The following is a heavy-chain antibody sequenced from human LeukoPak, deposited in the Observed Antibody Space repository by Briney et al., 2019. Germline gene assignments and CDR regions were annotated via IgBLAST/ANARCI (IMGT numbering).Heavy chain of an antibody. CDR3: ARSYSNRQLVRRWFDP. V-gene: IGHV4-34*01. D-gene: IGHD6-13*01. Sequence: SETLSLTCAVYGGSFSGYYWSWIRQPPGKGLEWIGEINHSGSTNYNPSLKSRVTISVDTSKNQFSLKLGSVTAADTAVYYCARSYSNRQLVRRWFDPWGQGTLVTVSS. J-gene: IGHJ5*02. CDR1: GGSFSGYY. CDR2: INHSGST.